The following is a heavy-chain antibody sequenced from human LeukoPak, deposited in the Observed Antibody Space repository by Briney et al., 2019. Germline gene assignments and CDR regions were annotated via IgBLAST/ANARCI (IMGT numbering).Heavy chain of an antibody. D-gene: IGHD3-9*01. J-gene: IGHJ4*02. V-gene: IGHV4-30-4*08. CDR1: GGSFSGYY. CDR2: IYYSGST. Sequence: SETLSLTCAVYGGSFSGYYWSWIRQPPGKGLEWIGYIYYSGSTYYNPSLKSRVTISVDTSKNQFSLKLSSVTAADTAVYYCARLVKEYYDILTGYYLFDYWGQGTLVTVSS. CDR3: ARLVKEYYDILTGYYLFDY.